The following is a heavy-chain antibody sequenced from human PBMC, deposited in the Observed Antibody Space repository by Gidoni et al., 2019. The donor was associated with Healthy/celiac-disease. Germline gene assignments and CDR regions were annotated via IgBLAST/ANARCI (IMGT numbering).Heavy chain of an antibody. J-gene: IGHJ4*02. V-gene: IGHV3-13*01. D-gene: IGHD2-21*02. CDR2: IGTAGDT. Sequence: EVQLVESGGGLVQPGGSLRPSCAASGFTFSSYDMHWVRQATGKGLEWVSAIGTAGDTYYPGSVKGRFTISRENAKNSLYLQMNSLRAGDTAVYYCARGDIAYCGGDCYSGSLDYWGQGTLVTVSS. CDR1: GFTFSSYD. CDR3: ARGDIAYCGGDCYSGSLDY.